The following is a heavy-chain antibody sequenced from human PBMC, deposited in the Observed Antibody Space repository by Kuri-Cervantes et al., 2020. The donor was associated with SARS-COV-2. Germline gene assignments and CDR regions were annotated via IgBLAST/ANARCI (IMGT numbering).Heavy chain of an antibody. Sequence: GESLKISCAASGFTFSSYAMSWVRQAPGKGLEWVGRIKSKTDGGTTDYAAPVKGRFTISRDDSKNTLYLQMNSLKTEDTAVYYCTTDQVAGSYCSSTSCYEDYWGQGTLVTVSS. CDR2: IKSKTDGGTT. CDR3: TTDQVAGSYCSSTSCYEDY. V-gene: IGHV3-15*01. CDR1: GFTFSSYA. D-gene: IGHD2-2*01. J-gene: IGHJ4*02.